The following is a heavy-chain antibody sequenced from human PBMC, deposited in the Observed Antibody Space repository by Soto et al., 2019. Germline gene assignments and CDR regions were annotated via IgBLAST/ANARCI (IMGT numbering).Heavy chain of an antibody. J-gene: IGHJ4*02. V-gene: IGHV3-23*01. D-gene: IGHD6-19*01. CDR3: ARRSSGWYFDY. CDR1: GFTFSSYA. Sequence: EVQLLESGGGLVQPGGSLRLSCAASGFTFSSYAMSWVRQAPGKGLEWVSVISGSGGGTYYADSVKGRFTISRDNSKNTLYLQMNSLRAEDTAVYYCARRSSGWYFDYWGQGALVTVSS. CDR2: ISGSGGGT.